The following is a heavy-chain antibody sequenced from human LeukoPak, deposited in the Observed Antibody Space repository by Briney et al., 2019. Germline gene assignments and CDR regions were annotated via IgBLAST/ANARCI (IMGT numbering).Heavy chain of an antibody. V-gene: IGHV1-58*02. Sequence: SVKVSCKASGFTFTRSAMQWVRQARGQRLEWIGWIVVGSGNTNYAQKFQERVTITRDMSTSTAYMELSSLRSEDTAVYYCAVRVFCSGGSCYSFDYWGQGTLVTVSS. D-gene: IGHD2-15*01. CDR2: IVVGSGNT. J-gene: IGHJ4*02. CDR3: AVRVFCSGGSCYSFDY. CDR1: GFTFTRSA.